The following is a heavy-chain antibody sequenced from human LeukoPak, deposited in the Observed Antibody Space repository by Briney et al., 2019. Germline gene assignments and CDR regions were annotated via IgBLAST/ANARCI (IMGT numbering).Heavy chain of an antibody. CDR1: GYTFTSYG. CDR2: ISAYNSNT. D-gene: IGHD2-2*01. J-gene: IGHJ5*02. CDR3: ARDLGYCSTTCCLRNWFDP. Sequence: ASVKVSCKASGYTFTSYGISWGRQAPGQGLEWMGWISAYNSNTNYAQKLQGRVTMTTDTSTSTVYMELRSLRSDDTAVYYCARDLGYCSTTCCLRNWFDPWGQGTLVTVSS. V-gene: IGHV1-18*01.